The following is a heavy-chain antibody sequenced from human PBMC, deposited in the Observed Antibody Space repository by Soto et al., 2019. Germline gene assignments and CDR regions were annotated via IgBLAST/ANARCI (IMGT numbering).Heavy chain of an antibody. J-gene: IGHJ3*02. CDR1: GDSVSSNSAA. D-gene: IGHD2-15*01. CDR2: TYYRSKWYN. Sequence: QALSLPASISGDSVSSNSAAWNWIRLSPSRGLEWLGRTYYRSKWYNDYAVSVKSRITINPDTSKNQFSLQLNSVTPEDTAVYYCARDAIGVVTQGGYDAFDIWGQGTMVTVPS. CDR3: ARDAIGVVTQGGYDAFDI. V-gene: IGHV6-1*01.